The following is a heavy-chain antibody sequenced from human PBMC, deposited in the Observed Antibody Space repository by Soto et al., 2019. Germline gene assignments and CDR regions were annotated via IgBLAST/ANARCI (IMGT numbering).Heavy chain of an antibody. D-gene: IGHD1-1*01. CDR2: INAANGDT. J-gene: IGHJ5*02. CDR3: VRRHVQATVIYWFDP. CDR1: GYTFTSYG. Sequence: ASVKVSCKASGYTFTSYGIHWVRQAPGQRLEWMGWINAANGDTKYSPKFQGRVTITRDTSASTAYTELSSQTSEDTAVYYCVRRHVQATVIYWFDPWGQETLVTVS. V-gene: IGHV1-3*01.